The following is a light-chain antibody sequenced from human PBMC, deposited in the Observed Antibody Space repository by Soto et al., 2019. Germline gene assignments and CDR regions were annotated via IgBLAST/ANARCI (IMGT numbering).Light chain of an antibody. CDR2: DVS. J-gene: IGLJ2*01. CDR1: SSDVGGYNY. V-gene: IGLV2-14*01. Sequence: QSALTQPASVSGSPGQSITISCTGTSSDVGGYNYVSWYQQHPGKAPKLMIYDVSNRPSGVSNRFSVSKSGNTASLNISGLQAEDEADYYCSSYTSSSTPVFGGGTKLTVL. CDR3: SSYTSSSTPV.